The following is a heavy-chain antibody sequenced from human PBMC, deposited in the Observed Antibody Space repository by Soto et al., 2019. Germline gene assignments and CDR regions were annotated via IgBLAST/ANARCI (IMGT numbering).Heavy chain of an antibody. J-gene: IGHJ4*02. Sequence: PGGSLRLSCAASGFTFSSYGMHWVRQAPGKGLEWVAVIWYDGSNKYYADSVKGRFTISRDNSKNTLYLQMNSLRAEDTAVYYCARGGGVAAAGFDYWGQGTLVTVSS. CDR1: GFTFSSYG. V-gene: IGHV3-33*01. CDR3: ARGGGVAAAGFDY. CDR2: IWYDGSNK. D-gene: IGHD6-13*01.